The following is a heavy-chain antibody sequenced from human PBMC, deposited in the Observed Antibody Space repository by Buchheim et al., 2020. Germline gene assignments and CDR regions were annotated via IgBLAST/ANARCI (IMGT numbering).Heavy chain of an antibody. CDR1: GGSISSSSYY. V-gene: IGHV4-39*01. CDR3: ARHPGGYDYVWGSYRHLPHFDY. Sequence: QLQLQESGPGLVKPSETLSLTCTVSGGSISSSSYYWGWIRQPPGKGLEWIGSIYYSGSTYYNPSLKSRVTISVDTSKNQFSLKLSSVTAADTAVYYCARHPGGYDYVWGSYRHLPHFDYWGQGTL. CDR2: IYYSGST. J-gene: IGHJ4*02. D-gene: IGHD3-16*02.